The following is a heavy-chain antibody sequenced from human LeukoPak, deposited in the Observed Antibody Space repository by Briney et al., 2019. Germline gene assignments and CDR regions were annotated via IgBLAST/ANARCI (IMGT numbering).Heavy chain of an antibody. CDR1: GFSFSRYS. V-gene: IGHV3-21*01. D-gene: IGHD3-10*01. Sequence: PGGSLRLSCAASGFSFSRYSMNWVRQAPGKGLEWVSLISSSSNYKYYADSVKGRFTISRDNAKNSLYLQMNSLRAEDTAVYYCARDSNDSGTYYYMDVWGKGTTVTVSS. J-gene: IGHJ6*03. CDR3: ARDSNDSGTYYYMDV. CDR2: ISSSSNYK.